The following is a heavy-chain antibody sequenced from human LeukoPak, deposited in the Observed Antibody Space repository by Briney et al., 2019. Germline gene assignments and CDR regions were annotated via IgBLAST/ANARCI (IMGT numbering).Heavy chain of an antibody. Sequence: HPGGSLRLSCAASGFSFSTYAMNWVRQGPGKGLEWVATISGSGYTTYYADSVKGRFTISTDNSKNTLFLQMDSLRAEDTAVFFCARYCSSSTCQGSSYYFGMDVWGQGTTVTVSS. J-gene: IGHJ6*02. CDR1: GFSFSTYA. CDR2: ISGSGYTT. D-gene: IGHD2-2*01. V-gene: IGHV3-23*01. CDR3: ARYCSSSTCQGSSYYFGMDV.